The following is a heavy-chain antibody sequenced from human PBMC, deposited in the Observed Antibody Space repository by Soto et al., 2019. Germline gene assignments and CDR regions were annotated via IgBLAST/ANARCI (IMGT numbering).Heavy chain of an antibody. CDR2: INAGNGNT. CDR3: EMRFGGVIAIDAFDI. D-gene: IGHD3-16*02. Sequence: GASVKVSCTASGYPFTSYAMHWVRQAPGQRLEWMGWINAGNGNTKYSQKFQGRVTITRDTSASTAYMELSSLRSEDTAVYYCEMRFGGVIAIDAFDIWGQGTMVTVSS. CDR1: GYPFTSYA. J-gene: IGHJ3*02. V-gene: IGHV1-3*01.